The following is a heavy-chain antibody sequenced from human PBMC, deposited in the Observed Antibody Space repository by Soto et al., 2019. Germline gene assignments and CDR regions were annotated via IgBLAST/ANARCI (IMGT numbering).Heavy chain of an antibody. Sequence: QVQLVESGGGVVQPGRSLRLPCAASGFTFSSYGMHWVRQAPGKGLEWVAVISYDGSNKYYADSVKGRFTISRDNSKNTLYLQMNSLRAEDTAVYYCARSPYSVSYLAYFDYWGQGTLVNVSS. J-gene: IGHJ4*02. CDR2: ISYDGSNK. V-gene: IGHV3-30*03. CDR3: ARSPYSVSYLAYFDY. D-gene: IGHD1-26*01. CDR1: GFTFSSYG.